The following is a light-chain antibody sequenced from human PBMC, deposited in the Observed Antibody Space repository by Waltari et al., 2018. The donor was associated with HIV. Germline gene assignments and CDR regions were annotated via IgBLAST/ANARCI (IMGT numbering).Light chain of an antibody. CDR2: GAS. CDR1: QSVSRNS. J-gene: IGKJ2*01. Sequence: VLTQSPDTLSLSPGEGAVLSCRASQSVSRNSVAWYQQKPGQAPRLLISGASTRAAGIPDRFSGRGSGTDFTRVISGLEPEDFAAYYCQQYGSSPQTFGQGTKLEIK. V-gene: IGKV3-20*01. CDR3: QQYGSSPQT.